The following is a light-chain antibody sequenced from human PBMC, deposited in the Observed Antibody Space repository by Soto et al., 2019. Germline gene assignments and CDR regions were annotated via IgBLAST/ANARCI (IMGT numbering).Light chain of an antibody. CDR2: GAS. J-gene: IGKJ1*01. CDR1: QSINSN. V-gene: IGKV3-15*01. Sequence: VMTQSPATLSVSPGERATLSCTASQSINSNLAWYQQRPGQAPRLLIYGASTRATGIPARFSGSGSGTEFTLTISSLQSEDFAVYYCQQYCATPWTFGQGTKVEIK. CDR3: QQYCATPWT.